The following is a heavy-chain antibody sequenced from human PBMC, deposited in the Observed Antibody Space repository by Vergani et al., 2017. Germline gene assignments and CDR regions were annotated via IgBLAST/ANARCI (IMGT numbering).Heavy chain of an antibody. D-gene: IGHD5-24*01. J-gene: IGHJ4*02. CDR3: GRGSDNYN. Sequence: EVQLLQSEGAVVQPGGSLRLSCVGSGFTFSRHAISWVRQGHGQGLEWVSSIKNTGVSTHYADSVKGRFTISRDNSKNTLYLQMDSLRVQDTAVYYCGRGSDNYNWGQGTLVTVSS. CDR1: GFTFSRHA. CDR2: IKNTGVST. V-gene: IGHV3-23*01.